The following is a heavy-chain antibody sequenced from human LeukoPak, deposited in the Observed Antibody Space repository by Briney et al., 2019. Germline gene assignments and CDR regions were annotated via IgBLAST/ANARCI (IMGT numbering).Heavy chain of an antibody. CDR3: ARGGYYDFWSGYYPYYYYGMDA. CDR2: INPNSGGT. D-gene: IGHD3-3*01. Sequence: ASVKVSCKASGYTFTGYYMHWVRQAPGQGLEWMGWINPNSGGTNYAQKFQGRVTMTRDTSISTAYMELSSLRSEDTAVYYCARGGYYDFWSGYYPYYYYGMDAWGQGTTVTVSS. J-gene: IGHJ6*02. CDR1: GYTFTGYY. V-gene: IGHV1-2*02.